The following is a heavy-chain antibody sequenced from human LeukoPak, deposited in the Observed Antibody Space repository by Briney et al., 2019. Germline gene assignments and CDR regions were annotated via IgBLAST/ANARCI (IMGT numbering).Heavy chain of an antibody. V-gene: IGHV3-66*01. CDR2: IYSGGST. CDR3: ASDSLPATTATTNY. J-gene: IGHJ4*02. Sequence: QPGGSLRLSCAASGFTVSSNYMSWVRQAPGKGLEWVSVIYSGGSTYYADSVKGRFTTSRDNSKNTLYLQMNSLRAEDTAVYYCASDSLPATTATTNYWGQGTLVTVSS. CDR1: GFTVSSNY. D-gene: IGHD4-17*01.